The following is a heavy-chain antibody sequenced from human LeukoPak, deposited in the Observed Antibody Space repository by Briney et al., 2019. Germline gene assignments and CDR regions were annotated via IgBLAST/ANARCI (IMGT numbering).Heavy chain of an antibody. V-gene: IGHV1-18*01. D-gene: IGHD3-22*01. CDR2: ISAYNGNT. CDR3: ARGSGPLYYDSSGYSDWFDP. J-gene: IGHJ5*02. CDR1: GYTFTSYG. Sequence: ASVKVSCKASGYTFTSYGISWVRQAPGQGFEWMGWISAYNGNTNYAQKLQGRVTMTTDTSTSTAYMELRSLRSDDTAVYYCARGSGPLYYDSSGYSDWFDPWGQGTLVTVSS.